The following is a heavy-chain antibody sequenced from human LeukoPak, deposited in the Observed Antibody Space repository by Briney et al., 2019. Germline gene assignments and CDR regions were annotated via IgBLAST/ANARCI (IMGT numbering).Heavy chain of an antibody. D-gene: IGHD5-18*01. Sequence: GGSLRLSCAASGFTFSSYAMSWVRQAPGKGLEWVSAISGSGGNTYYADSVKGRFTISRDNSKNTLYLQMNSLRAEDTAVYYCASEPSGYSYGCNWFDPWGQGTLVTVSS. J-gene: IGHJ5*02. CDR2: ISGSGGNT. CDR1: GFTFSSYA. CDR3: ASEPSGYSYGCNWFDP. V-gene: IGHV3-23*01.